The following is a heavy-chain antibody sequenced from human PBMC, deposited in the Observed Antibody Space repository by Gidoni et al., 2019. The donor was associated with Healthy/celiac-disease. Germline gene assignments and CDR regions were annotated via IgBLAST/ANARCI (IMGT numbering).Heavy chain of an antibody. V-gene: IGHV3-23*01. Sequence: EVQLLESGGGLVQPGGSLRISCAASGFTFSRYAMSWVRQAPGKGLEWVSAISGSGGSTYYADSVKGRFTISRDNSKNTLYLQMNSLRAEDTAVYYCAKDPGYSSGWRAEYFQHWGQGTLVTVSS. J-gene: IGHJ1*01. CDR1: GFTFSRYA. D-gene: IGHD6-19*01. CDR2: ISGSGGST. CDR3: AKDPGYSSGWRAEYFQH.